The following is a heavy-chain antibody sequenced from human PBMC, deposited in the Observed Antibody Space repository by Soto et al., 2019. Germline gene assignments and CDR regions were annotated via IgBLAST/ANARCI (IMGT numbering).Heavy chain of an antibody. D-gene: IGHD1-26*01. J-gene: IGHJ4*02. V-gene: IGHV2-70*17. CDR3: ARVKYSGSFFDY. Sequence: SGPTLVNPTQTLTLTCTFSGFSLSTSGMCVSWICQPPGKALEWLARIDWDDDKFYSTSLKTRLTISKDTSKNQVVLTMTNMDPVDTATYYCARVKYSGSFFDYWGQGTLVTVSS. CDR1: GFSLSTSGMC. CDR2: IDWDDDK.